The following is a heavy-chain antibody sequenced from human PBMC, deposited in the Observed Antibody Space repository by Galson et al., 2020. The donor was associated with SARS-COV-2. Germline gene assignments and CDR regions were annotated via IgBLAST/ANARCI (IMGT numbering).Heavy chain of an antibody. J-gene: IGHJ4*02. Sequence: GGSLRLSCAAYGFTFSSYGVHWVGQAPGKGLEWVTVIWYDGSNKYYAASVKGRFTITRDNSKNTLYLQMNSLRAEDTAVYYCARDQRFGELLRDYWGQGTLVTVSS. D-gene: IGHD3-10*01. V-gene: IGHV3-33*01. CDR3: ARDQRFGELLRDY. CDR1: GFTFSSYG. CDR2: IWYDGSNK.